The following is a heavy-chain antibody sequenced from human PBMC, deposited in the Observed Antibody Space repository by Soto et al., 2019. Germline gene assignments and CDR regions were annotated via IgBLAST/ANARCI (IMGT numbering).Heavy chain of an antibody. CDR3: ARGFGGFDP. CDR1: GYTFTGYF. D-gene: IGHD3-3*01. V-gene: IGHV1-3*01. J-gene: IGHJ5*02. CDR2: VNAGNGNR. Sequence: ASVKVSCKASGYTFTGYFMHWVRQAPGQGLEWMGWVNAGNGNRKYSQKFQGRVTITRDTSASTAYMELSSLRSEDTAVYYCARGFGGFDPWGQGTLVTVSS.